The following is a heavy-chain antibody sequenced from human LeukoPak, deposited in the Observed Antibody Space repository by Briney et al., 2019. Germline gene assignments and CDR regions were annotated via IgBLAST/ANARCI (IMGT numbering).Heavy chain of an antibody. CDR3: TTRGDYGDYDLPYYFDY. D-gene: IGHD4-17*01. J-gene: IGHJ4*02. CDR1: GFTFSSYW. CDR2: IKSKTDGGTT. V-gene: IGHV3-15*01. Sequence: KSGGSLRLSCAASGFTFSSYWMSWVRQAPGKGLEWVGCIKSKTDGGTTDYAAPVKGRFTISRDDSKDTLFLQMNSLKTEDTGIYYCTTRGDYGDYDLPYYFDYWGQGTLVTVSS.